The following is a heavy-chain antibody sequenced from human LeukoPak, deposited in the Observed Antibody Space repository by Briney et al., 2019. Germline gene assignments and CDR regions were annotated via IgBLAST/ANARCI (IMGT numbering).Heavy chain of an antibody. D-gene: IGHD6-13*01. CDR3: SRHEYSSTWYEDY. CDR1: GFTFSGSA. Sequence: GGSLRLSCAASGFTFSGSAMHWVRQASGKGLEWVGRISTTATSYATAYAASVKGRFTISRDDSKNTAYLRMSSLKTEDTAVYYCSRHEYSSTWYEDYWGQGTLVTVSS. V-gene: IGHV3-73*01. J-gene: IGHJ4*02. CDR2: ISTTATSYAT.